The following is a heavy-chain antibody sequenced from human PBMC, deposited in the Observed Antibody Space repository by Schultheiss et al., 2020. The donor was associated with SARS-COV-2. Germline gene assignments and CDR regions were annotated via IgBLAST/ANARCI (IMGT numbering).Heavy chain of an antibody. CDR1: GFTFSDHY. J-gene: IGHJ6*02. CDR3: AKDLSGWYSSSSLYGMDV. CDR2: IRSSGRDI. Sequence: GESLKISCVASGFTFSDHYMHWVRQAPGKGLEFVASIRSSGRDIYYADSVKGRFTISRDNSKNTLYLQMNSLRPEDTAVYYCAKDLSGWYSSSSLYGMDVWGQGTTVTVSS. V-gene: IGHV3-69-1*01. D-gene: IGHD6-6*01.